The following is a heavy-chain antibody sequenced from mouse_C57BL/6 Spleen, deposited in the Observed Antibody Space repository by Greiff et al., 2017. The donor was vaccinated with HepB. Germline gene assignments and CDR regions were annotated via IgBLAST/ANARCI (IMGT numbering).Heavy chain of an antibody. CDR3: ARHDGYYGYFDV. D-gene: IGHD2-3*01. CDR1: GYTFTSYW. CDR2: IHPNSGST. J-gene: IGHJ1*03. V-gene: IGHV1-64*01. Sequence: VQLQQPGAELVKPGASVKLSCKASGYTFTSYWMHWVKQRPGQGLEWIGMIHPNSGSTNYNEKFKSKATLTVDKSSSTAYIQLSSLTSEDSAVYYCARHDGYYGYFDVWGTGTTVTVSS.